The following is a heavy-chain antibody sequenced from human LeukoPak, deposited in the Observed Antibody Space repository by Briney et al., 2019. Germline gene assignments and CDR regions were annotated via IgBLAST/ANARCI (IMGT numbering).Heavy chain of an antibody. V-gene: IGHV3-23*01. CDR3: AKKRGGVRPEIGYFDP. D-gene: IGHD3-10*02. CDR1: GFTFNNFA. Sequence: GGSLTLSCAAYGFTFNNFARSWVRQAPGKGLQWVSAVSGGGSNTYYAYPVKGRFTISRNNSKNTLFLQITIPAAEDTGIYYCAKKRGGVRPEIGYFDPWGRGPLVSVSS. CDR2: VSGGGSNT. J-gene: IGHJ4*02.